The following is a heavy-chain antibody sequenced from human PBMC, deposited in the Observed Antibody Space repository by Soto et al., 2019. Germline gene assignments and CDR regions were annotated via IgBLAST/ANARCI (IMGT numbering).Heavy chain of an antibody. CDR2: SIPVVGTA. CDR1: GGTFRNYA. J-gene: IGHJ4*02. V-gene: IGHV1-69*01. Sequence: QVQLVQSGAEVKTPGSSVKRSCKTSGGTFRNYAINWVRQAPGQGLEWMGGSIPVVGTANYAQTFQGIFTITADESTSTAYMELSSLRSEDTAVYDWAIPLPKQQLVRGAFDHWGKGTLVTVAS. D-gene: IGHD6-13*01. CDR3: AIPLPKQQLVRGAFDH.